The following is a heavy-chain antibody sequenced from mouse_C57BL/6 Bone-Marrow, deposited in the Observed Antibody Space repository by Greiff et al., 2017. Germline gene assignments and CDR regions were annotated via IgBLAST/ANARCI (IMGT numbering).Heavy chain of an antibody. V-gene: IGHV1-19*01. CDR3: ARDGYHAYYFDY. CDR2: INPYNGGT. CDR1: GYTFTAYS. D-gene: IGHD2-3*01. J-gene: IGHJ2*01. Sequence: VQLQQSGPVLVKPGASVKMSCKASGYTFTAYSMNWVKQSHGKSLEWIGAINPYNGGTSYNEKFKGKATLTVDKSSNPAYMELNRLTSDDSAVYYCARDGYHAYYFDYWGQGTTLTVSS.